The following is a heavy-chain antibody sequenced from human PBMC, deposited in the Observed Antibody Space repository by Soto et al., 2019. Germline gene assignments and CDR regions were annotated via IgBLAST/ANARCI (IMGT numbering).Heavy chain of an antibody. V-gene: IGHV3-7*03. J-gene: IGHJ4*02. CDR2: IKEDGSEK. CDR3: AREATTAMVRGVLY. CDR1: GFTFITYW. Sequence: GGSLRLSCAASGFTFITYWMSWVRQAPGKGLEWVANIKEDGSEKYYVDSVKGRFTISRDNARNSLYLQMRSLRAEDTAVYYCAREATTAMVRGVLYWGQGTLVTVSS. D-gene: IGHD3-10*01.